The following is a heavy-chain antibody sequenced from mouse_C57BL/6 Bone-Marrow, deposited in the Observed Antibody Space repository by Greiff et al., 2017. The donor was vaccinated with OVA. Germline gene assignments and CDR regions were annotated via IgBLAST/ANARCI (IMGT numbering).Heavy chain of an antibody. Sequence: QVTLKECGPGILQSSQTLSLTCSFSGFSLSTSGMGVSWIRQPSGKGLEWLAHIYWDDDKRYNPSLKSRLTISKDTSRNQVFLKITSVDTADTATYYCARLRLLRYFDVWGTGTTVTVSS. D-gene: IGHD2-10*01. J-gene: IGHJ1*03. CDR3: ARLRLLRYFDV. CDR1: GFSLSTSGMG. CDR2: IYWDDDK. V-gene: IGHV8-12*01.